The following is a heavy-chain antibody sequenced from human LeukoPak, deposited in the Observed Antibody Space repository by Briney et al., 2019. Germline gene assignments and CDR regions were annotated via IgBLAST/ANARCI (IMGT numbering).Heavy chain of an antibody. Sequence: PSETLSLTCTVSGGSISSGGYYCSWIRQHPGKGLEWIGYIYYSGSTYYNPSLKSRVTISVDTSKNQFSLKLSSVTAADTAVYYCAREFGGYDSFFDYWGQGTLFTVSS. CDR1: GGSISSGGYY. J-gene: IGHJ4*02. V-gene: IGHV4-31*03. D-gene: IGHD5-12*01. CDR2: IYYSGST. CDR3: AREFGGYDSFFDY.